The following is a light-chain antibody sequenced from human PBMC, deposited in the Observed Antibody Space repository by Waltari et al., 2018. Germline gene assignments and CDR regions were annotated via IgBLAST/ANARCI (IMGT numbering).Light chain of an antibody. Sequence: QSVLTQPPSLSGSPGQSITIHCTGTSSDLGTSHYVSWYKQHPGRAPKLIIFDVNVRPSWVSNRFSGSKSGNTAFLTISGLQTEDEGHFYCCSYTTTGPVVFGGGTKLTVL. CDR3: CSYTTTGPVV. J-gene: IGLJ2*01. CDR2: DVN. V-gene: IGLV2-14*03. CDR1: SSDLGTSHY.